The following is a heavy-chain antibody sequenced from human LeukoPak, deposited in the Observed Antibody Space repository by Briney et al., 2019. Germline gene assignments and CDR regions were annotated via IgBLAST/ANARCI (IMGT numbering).Heavy chain of an antibody. J-gene: IGHJ4*02. D-gene: IGHD6-13*01. V-gene: IGHV3-15*01. Sequence: GGSLRLSCAVSGFTFSSYAMSWVRQALGKGLEWVGRIKSKTDGGTTDYAAPVKGRFTISRDDSKNTLYLQMNSLKTEDTAVYYCRYSSPSDYWGQGTLVTVSS. CDR3: RYSSPSDY. CDR1: GFTFSSYA. CDR2: IKSKTDGGTT.